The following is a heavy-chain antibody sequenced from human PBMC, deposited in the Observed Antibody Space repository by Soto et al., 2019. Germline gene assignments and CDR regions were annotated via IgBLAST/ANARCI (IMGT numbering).Heavy chain of an antibody. D-gene: IGHD5-18*01. CDR1: GGSISNNNW. V-gene: IGHV4-4*02. CDR2: IYHSGST. CDR3: ARRRGYGIYYFDF. Sequence: QVQLQESGPGLVKPSGTLSLTCAVSGGSISNNNWWSWVRQPPGKGLEWIGEIYHSGSTNSNPSPMSRVTISVDKSINPFSLKLNSVTAADTAVYYCARRRGYGIYYFDFWGQGTLVTVSS. J-gene: IGHJ4*02.